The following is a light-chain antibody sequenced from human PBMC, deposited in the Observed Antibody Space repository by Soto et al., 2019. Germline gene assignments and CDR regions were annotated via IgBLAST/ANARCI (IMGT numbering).Light chain of an antibody. J-gene: IGLJ3*02. CDR3: QRYDSLRT. CDR1: SSNLGAPYD. CDR2: GAS. Sequence: QSVLTQPPSVSGAPGQTVIISCSGSSSNLGAPYDVNWFRQLPGTAPRLLIYGASNRATGIPDRFSGSGSGTDFTLTITRLEAEDFAMYYCQRYDSLRTFGQGTK. V-gene: IGLV1-40*01.